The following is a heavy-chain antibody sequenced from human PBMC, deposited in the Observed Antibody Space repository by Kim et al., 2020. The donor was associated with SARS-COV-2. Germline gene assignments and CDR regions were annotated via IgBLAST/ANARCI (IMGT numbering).Heavy chain of an antibody. J-gene: IGHJ4*02. D-gene: IGHD2-2*01. Sequence: SVKGRFTISRDNAKNSLYLQMNRLRAEDTAVYYCARDWYCSSTSCYYFDYWGQGTLVTVSS. V-gene: IGHV3-11*05. CDR3: ARDWYCSSTSCYYFDY.